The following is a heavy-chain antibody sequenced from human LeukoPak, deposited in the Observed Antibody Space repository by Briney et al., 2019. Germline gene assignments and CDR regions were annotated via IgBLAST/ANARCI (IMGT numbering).Heavy chain of an antibody. D-gene: IGHD2-21*01. CDR3: CGDFDY. Sequence: GGSLRLSCAASGITFNSYGMHWVRQAPDKGLEWVAFIRYDGSNEYYADSVKGRFTISRDNSKNTLYLQMNSLRGEDTAVYYCCGDFDYWGQGTLVTVSS. CDR1: GITFNSYG. CDR2: IRYDGSNE. J-gene: IGHJ4*02. V-gene: IGHV3-30*02.